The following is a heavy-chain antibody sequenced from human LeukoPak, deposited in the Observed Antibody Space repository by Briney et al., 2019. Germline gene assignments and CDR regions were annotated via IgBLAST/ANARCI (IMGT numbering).Heavy chain of an antibody. D-gene: IGHD3-16*01. CDR3: AKEGAGGGIYYIDY. J-gene: IGHJ4*02. CDR2: ISGSGGST. Sequence: GGSLRLSCAASGFTFSSYAMSWVRQAPGKGLEWVSAISGSGGSTYYADSVKGRFAISRDNSKSTLYLQMSSLRAEDTAVYYCAKEGAGGGIYYIDYWGQGTLVTVSS. V-gene: IGHV3-23*01. CDR1: GFTFSSYA.